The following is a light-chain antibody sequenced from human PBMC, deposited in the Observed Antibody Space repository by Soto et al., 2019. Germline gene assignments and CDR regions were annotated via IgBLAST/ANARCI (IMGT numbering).Light chain of an antibody. J-gene: IGKJ5*01. CDR1: QRVGIN. V-gene: IGKV3-15*01. CDR2: SAS. Sequence: EILMTQCPSTLPGSPGETATLSCRASQRVGINLAWYQQKPGQAPRLLIYSASTRASGIPDRFSGSGSETGFTLIIPSLEHEDFAVYYCQQRNNWPPITFGQGTRLEIK. CDR3: QQRNNWPPIT.